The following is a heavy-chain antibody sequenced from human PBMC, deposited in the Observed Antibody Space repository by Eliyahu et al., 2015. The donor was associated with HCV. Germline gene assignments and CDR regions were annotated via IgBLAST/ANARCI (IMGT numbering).Heavy chain of an antibody. CDR2: ISGGGGST. CDR3: AKSPRYNYAWIEDY. D-gene: IGHD5-18*01. V-gene: IGHV3-23*01. CDR1: GXPFXTYA. J-gene: IGHJ4*02. Sequence: EMQLLESGGGLLQAGGSLXLSCAASGXPFXTYAMTWVRQAPGKGLXWVSGISGGGGSTYYADSVKGRFTISRDNSKNTLYLQMNSLRAEDTAVYYCAKSPRYNYAWIEDYWGLGTVVTVSS.